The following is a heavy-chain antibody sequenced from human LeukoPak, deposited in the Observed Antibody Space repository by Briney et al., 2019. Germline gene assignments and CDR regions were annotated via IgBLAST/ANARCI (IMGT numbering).Heavy chain of an antibody. CDR2: IFSDGST. Sequence: PGGSLTLSCAASGFTVSSNYVSWVRQAPGMGLEWVSVIFSDGSTYYADSVKGRFTISRDNSKNTLYLQMNNLRAEDTAVYYCARVMTAITNWFDPWGQGTLVTVSS. CDR1: GFTVSSNY. V-gene: IGHV3-66*01. CDR3: ARVMTAITNWFDP. J-gene: IGHJ5*02. D-gene: IGHD2-21*02.